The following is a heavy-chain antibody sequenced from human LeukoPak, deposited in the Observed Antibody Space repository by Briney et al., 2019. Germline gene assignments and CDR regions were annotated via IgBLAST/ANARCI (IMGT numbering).Heavy chain of an antibody. Sequence: SETLSLTCTVSDDSITMYYWTWIRQPPGKGLEWIGYVDHTGSTKFNPSLNGRVSISRDTSNNFFSLRLRSVTAADTAVYFRARGRVSSSTWYSTYYYFFYMDFWGKGTTVTVSS. J-gene: IGHJ6*03. V-gene: IGHV4-59*01. CDR3: ARGRVSSSTWYSTYYYFFYMDF. D-gene: IGHD4-11*01. CDR1: DDSITMYY. CDR2: VDHTGST.